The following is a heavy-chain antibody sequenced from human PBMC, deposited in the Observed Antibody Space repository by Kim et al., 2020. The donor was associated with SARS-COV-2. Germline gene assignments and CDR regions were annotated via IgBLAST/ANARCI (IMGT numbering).Heavy chain of an antibody. V-gene: IGHV4-61*02. CDR3: ARATGVATIFDP. Sequence: YNPSLKMRVTISVDTSKNQFSLKLSSVTAADTAVYYCARATGVATIFDPWGQGTLVTVSS. D-gene: IGHD5-12*01. J-gene: IGHJ5*02.